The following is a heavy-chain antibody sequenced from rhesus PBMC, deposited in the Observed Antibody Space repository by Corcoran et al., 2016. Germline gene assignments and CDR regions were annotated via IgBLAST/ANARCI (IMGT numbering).Heavy chain of an antibody. CDR2: IYVIGGGT. J-gene: IGHJ2*01. CDR3: ARFTSATIRYFDL. V-gene: IGHV4-106*01. CDR1: GGSISDDYY. D-gene: IGHD2-2*01. Sequence: QVQLQESGPGLVKPSETLSLTCAVSGGSISDDYYWSWIRPPPGKGLEWIGYIYVIGGGTTYNPSLKHRVTISKDPSKYQFSLKLRSVTAADTAVYYCARFTSATIRYFDLWGPGTPITVSS.